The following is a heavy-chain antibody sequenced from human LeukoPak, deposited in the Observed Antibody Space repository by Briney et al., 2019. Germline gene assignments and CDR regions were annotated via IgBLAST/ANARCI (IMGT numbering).Heavy chain of an antibody. CDR1: GFTFSSYS. D-gene: IGHD2-2*01. J-gene: IGHJ4*02. Sequence: GGSLRLSCAASGFTFSSYSMNWVRQAPGKGLEWVSSISSTSNYVYYADSVKGRFTISRDNAKNSLYLQMNSLRAEDTAVYFCARASCSGSSCPADWGQGTLVTVSS. CDR3: ARASCSGSSCPAD. CDR2: ISSTSNYV. V-gene: IGHV3-21*01.